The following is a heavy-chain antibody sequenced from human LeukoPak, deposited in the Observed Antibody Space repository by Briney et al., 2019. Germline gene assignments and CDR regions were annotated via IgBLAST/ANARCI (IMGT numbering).Heavy chain of an antibody. CDR1: GFTFSSYG. V-gene: IGHV3-33*01. CDR2: IWYDGSNK. J-gene: IGHJ4*02. D-gene: IGHD3-22*01. Sequence: GGSLRLSCAASGFTFSSYGMHWVRQAPGKGLEWVAVIWYDGSNKYYADSVKGRFTISRDNSKNTLYLQMNSLRAEDTAVYYCAFTPGYYYDSSGYYPSDWGQGTLVTVSS. CDR3: AFTPGYYYDSSGYYPSD.